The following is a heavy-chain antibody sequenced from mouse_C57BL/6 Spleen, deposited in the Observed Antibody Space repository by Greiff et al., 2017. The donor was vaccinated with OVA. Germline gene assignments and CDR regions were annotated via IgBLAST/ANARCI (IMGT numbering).Heavy chain of an antibody. CDR2: ISSGSSTI. CDR3: ARSLYDYGDY. Sequence: EVQRVESGRGLVKPGGSLKLSCAASGFTFSDYGMHWVRQAPEKGLEWVAYISSGSSTIYYADTVKGRFTISRDNAKNTLFLQMTSLRSEDTAMYYCARSLYDYGDYWGQGTTLTVSS. J-gene: IGHJ2*01. V-gene: IGHV5-17*01. D-gene: IGHD2-4*01. CDR1: GFTFSDYG.